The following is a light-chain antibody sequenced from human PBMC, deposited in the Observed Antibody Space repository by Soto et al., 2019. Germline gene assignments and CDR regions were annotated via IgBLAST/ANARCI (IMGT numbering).Light chain of an antibody. CDR2: RAS. J-gene: IGKJ2*01. Sequence: DIQMTQSPSTLSAYVGERVTITCRASQSISPWLAWYQKKPGKAPNLLIYRASNLQTGFPSRFSGSGSGTEFTLTINSLQPDDFATYYGQQYRSRPYTFGQGTKLEIE. CDR1: QSISPW. CDR3: QQYRSRPYT. V-gene: IGKV1-5*03.